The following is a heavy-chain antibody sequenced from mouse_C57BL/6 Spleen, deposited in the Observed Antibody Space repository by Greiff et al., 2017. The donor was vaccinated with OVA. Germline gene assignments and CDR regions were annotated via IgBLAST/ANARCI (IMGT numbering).Heavy chain of an antibody. CDR1: GFTFSSYA. V-gene: IGHV5-4*01. Sequence: EVQRVESGGGLVKPGGSLKLSCAASGFTFSSYAMSWVRQTPEKRLEWVATISDGGSYTYYPDNVKGRVTISRDNAKNNLYLQMSHLKSEDTAMYYCARDDYGNYNYAMDYWGQGTSVTVSS. J-gene: IGHJ4*01. CDR2: ISDGGSYT. D-gene: IGHD2-1*01. CDR3: ARDDYGNYNYAMDY.